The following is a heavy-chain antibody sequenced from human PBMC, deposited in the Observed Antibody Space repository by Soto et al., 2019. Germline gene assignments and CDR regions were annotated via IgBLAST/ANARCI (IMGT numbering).Heavy chain of an antibody. D-gene: IGHD3-22*01. V-gene: IGHV3-23*01. CDR1: GFTFSSYA. J-gene: IGHJ3*02. Sequence: GGSLRLSCAASGFTFSSYAMSWVRQAPGKGLEWVSAISGSGGSTYYADSVKGRFTISRDNSKNTLYLQMNSLRAEDTAVYYCAKDLGRSGYYVGPFDIWGQGKMVTVSS. CDR3: AKDLGRSGYYVGPFDI. CDR2: ISGSGGST.